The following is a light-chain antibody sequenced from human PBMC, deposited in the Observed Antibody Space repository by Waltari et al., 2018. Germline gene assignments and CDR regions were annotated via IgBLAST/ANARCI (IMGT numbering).Light chain of an antibody. CDR2: SVS. CDR1: QGLVFGDGNTY. V-gene: IGKV2-30*01. CDR3: MQGTHWPHT. Sequence: EAVMTQSPLSLSATLGQPASISCKSSQGLVFGDGNTYLNWFQQKPGQSPRRLIYSVSNRDFGVPDRFSGSGSGTDFTLRISRVEADDVGFYYCMQGTHWPHTFGQGTRLEIK. J-gene: IGKJ2*01.